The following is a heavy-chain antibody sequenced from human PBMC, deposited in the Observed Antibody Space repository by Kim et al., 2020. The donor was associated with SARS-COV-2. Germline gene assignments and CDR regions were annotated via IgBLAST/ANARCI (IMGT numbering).Heavy chain of an antibody. V-gene: IGHV4-34*01. Sequence: LKSRVNISVDTSKNQFSRKLSSVTAADTAVYYCARATAAGNYYYYYGMDVWGQGTTVTVSS. D-gene: IGHD6-13*01. J-gene: IGHJ6*02. CDR3: ARATAAGNYYYYYGMDV.